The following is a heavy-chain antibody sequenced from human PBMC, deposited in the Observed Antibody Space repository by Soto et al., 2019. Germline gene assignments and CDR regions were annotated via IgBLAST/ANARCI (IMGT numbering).Heavy chain of an antibody. V-gene: IGHV4-31*03. Sequence: SETLSLTCTVSGGSISSGGYYRSWIRQHPGKGLEWIGYIYYNGNTYYNPSLKSRVTISLDTSKNQFSLKLTSVTAADTAVYYCASAVRSWFYFDYWGQGALVTVSS. CDR3: ASAVRSWFYFDY. CDR2: IYYNGNT. J-gene: IGHJ4*02. CDR1: GGSISSGGYY. D-gene: IGHD6-13*01.